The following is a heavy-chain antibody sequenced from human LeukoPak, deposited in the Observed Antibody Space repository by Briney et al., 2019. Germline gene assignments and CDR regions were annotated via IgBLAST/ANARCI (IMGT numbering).Heavy chain of an antibody. V-gene: IGHV4-38-2*02. D-gene: IGHD1-7*01. Sequence: SETLSVTCTVSGYSISSGYYWGWIRQPPGKGLEWIGSIYHSGSTYYNPSLKSRVTISVDTSKNQFSLKLSSVTAADTAVYYCARKLELPPNYMDVWGKGTTVTVSS. CDR1: GYSISSGYY. J-gene: IGHJ6*03. CDR2: IYHSGST. CDR3: ARKLELPPNYMDV.